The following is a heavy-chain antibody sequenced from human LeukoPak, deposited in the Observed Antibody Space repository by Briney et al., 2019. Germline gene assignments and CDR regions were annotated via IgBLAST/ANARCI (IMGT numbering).Heavy chain of an antibody. CDR1: RYTFTSYD. V-gene: IGHV1-8*03. D-gene: IGHD3-22*01. J-gene: IGHJ4*02. CDR2: MNPNSGNT. Sequence: GASVKVSCKASRYTFTSYDINWVRQATGQGLEWMGWMNPNSGNTGYAQKFQGRVTITRNTSISTAYMELSSLRSEDTPVYYCARCHRRLEYYYDSSGYWYYFDYWGQGTLVTVSS. CDR3: ARCHRRLEYYYDSSGYWYYFDY.